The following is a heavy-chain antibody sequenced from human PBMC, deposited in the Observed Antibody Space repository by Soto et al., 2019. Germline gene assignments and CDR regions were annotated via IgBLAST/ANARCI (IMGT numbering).Heavy chain of an antibody. CDR1: GFTFRSSW. Sequence: PGGSLRLSCAASGFTFRSSWMSWVRLRPGNGLEWVANIKYDGSEIYYVDSVKGRFTISRDNAKNTLHLQMNSLRAEDTALYYCARVRYGGNSYYFDYWGQGTQVTVS. CDR2: IKYDGSEI. V-gene: IGHV3-7*03. D-gene: IGHD4-17*01. J-gene: IGHJ4*02. CDR3: ARVRYGGNSYYFDY.